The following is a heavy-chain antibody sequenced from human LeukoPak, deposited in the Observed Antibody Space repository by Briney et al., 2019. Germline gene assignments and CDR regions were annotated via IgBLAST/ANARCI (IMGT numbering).Heavy chain of an antibody. CDR1: GFTFSSYS. CDR2: ISSSSSYI. Sequence: PGGSLRLSCAASGFTFSSYSMNWVRQAPGKGLDWVSSISSSSSYIYYADSVKGRFTISRDNAMNSLYLQMNSLRAEDTAVYYCARENDYGDYVMDYWGQGTLVTVSS. CDR3: ARENDYGDYVMDY. D-gene: IGHD4-17*01. J-gene: IGHJ4*02. V-gene: IGHV3-21*01.